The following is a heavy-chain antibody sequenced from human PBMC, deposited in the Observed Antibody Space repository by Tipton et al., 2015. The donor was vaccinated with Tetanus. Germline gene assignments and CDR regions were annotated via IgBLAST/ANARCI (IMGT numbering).Heavy chain of an antibody. D-gene: IGHD1-26*01. J-gene: IGHJ4*02. CDR3: ARRGGGSTFDH. Sequence: TLSLTRTVSGGSLRSGNYQWNWIRQPPGKGLEWLAYISYSGSTNSNYSLKSRITISQDTSKNQFSLKLTSVTAAATAVYYCARRGGGSTFDHWGQGTLVTVSS. CDR2: ISYSGST. CDR1: GGSLRSGNYQ. V-gene: IGHV4-61*01.